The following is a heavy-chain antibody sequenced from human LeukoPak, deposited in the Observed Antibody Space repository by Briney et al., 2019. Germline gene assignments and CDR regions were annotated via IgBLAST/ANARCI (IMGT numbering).Heavy chain of an antibody. CDR2: ISGYNGNT. D-gene: IGHD5-18*01. J-gene: IGHJ6*02. Sequence: ASVKVSCKASGYTFTSYAISWVRQAPGQGLEWMGWISGYNGNTKYAQKVQGRVTMTTDTSTSTAYMELRSLRSDDTAVYYCARGYSYGSDYYYGMDVWGQGTTVTVSS. CDR3: ARGYSYGSDYYYGMDV. V-gene: IGHV1-18*01. CDR1: GYTFTSYA.